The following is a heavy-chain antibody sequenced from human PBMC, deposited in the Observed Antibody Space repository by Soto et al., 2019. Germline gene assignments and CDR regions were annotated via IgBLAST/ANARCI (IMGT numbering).Heavy chain of an antibody. CDR1: GFNFSNPC. J-gene: IGHJ6*02. V-gene: IGHV3-15*07. D-gene: IGHD3-10*01. CDR3: TTTMVRGVINYYYGMDV. CDR2: IKSKTDGGTT. Sequence: GGSLRLPCAASGFNFSNPCMNWVRQAPRQGLKWVGRIKSKTDGGTTDYAAPVKGRFTISRDDSKNTLYLQMNSLKTEDTAVYYCTTTMVRGVINYYYGMDVWGQGTTVTVSS.